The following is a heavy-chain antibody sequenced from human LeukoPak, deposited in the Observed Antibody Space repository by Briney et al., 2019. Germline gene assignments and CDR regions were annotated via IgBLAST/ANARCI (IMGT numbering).Heavy chain of an antibody. J-gene: IGHJ4*02. D-gene: IGHD3-3*01. CDR1: GYSFTNFG. Sequence: ASVKVSCRTSGYSFTNFGITWVRQAPGKGLEWMGWITGDSETAEYAQRFQGRISMTADTFTSTAYMELGSLTSDDTAVYYCARVVVAVFGVMVHFNYFDSWGQGTLITVSS. CDR3: ARVVVAVFGVMVHFNYFDS. V-gene: IGHV1-18*01. CDR2: ITGDSETA.